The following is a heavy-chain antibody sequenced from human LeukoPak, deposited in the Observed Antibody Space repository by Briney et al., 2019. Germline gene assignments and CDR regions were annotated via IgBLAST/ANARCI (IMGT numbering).Heavy chain of an antibody. D-gene: IGHD3-10*02. J-gene: IGHJ6*04. CDR1: GFTFSSYA. V-gene: IGHV3-23*01. CDR2: ISGSGGST. Sequence: GGSLRLSCAASGFTFSSYAMSWVRQAPGKGREWGSAISGSGGSTYYADSVKGRFTISRDNAKNSLYLQMNSLRAEDTAVYYCAELGITIIGGVWGKGTTVTISS. CDR3: AELGITIIGGV.